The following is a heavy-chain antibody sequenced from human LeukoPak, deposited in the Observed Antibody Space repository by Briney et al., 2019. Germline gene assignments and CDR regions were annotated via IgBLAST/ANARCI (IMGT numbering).Heavy chain of an antibody. Sequence: TGGSLRLSCAASGFAFNINAMSWVRQAPGKGLEWVSAIHGSDSTTHYADSVKGRFTLFRDNSKNSLYLQMNSLRGEDTAVYYCAIGDYGDYGWLDYWGQGTLVTVSS. V-gene: IGHV3-23*01. CDR2: IHGSDSTT. D-gene: IGHD4-17*01. J-gene: IGHJ4*02. CDR1: GFAFNINA. CDR3: AIGDYGDYGWLDY.